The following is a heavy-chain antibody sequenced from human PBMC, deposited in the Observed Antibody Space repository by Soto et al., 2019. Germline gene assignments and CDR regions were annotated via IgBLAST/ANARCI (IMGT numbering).Heavy chain of an antibody. CDR2: ISYDGSNK. J-gene: IGHJ4*02. Sequence: GGSLRLSCAASGFTFSSYGMHWVRQAPGKGLEWVAVISYDGSNKYYADSVKGRFTISRDNSKNTLYLQMNSLRAEDTAVYYCAKDWYSYCSSTSCYPGVYWGQGTLVTVSS. CDR3: AKDWYSYCSSTSCYPGVY. CDR1: GFTFSSYG. D-gene: IGHD2-2*01. V-gene: IGHV3-30*18.